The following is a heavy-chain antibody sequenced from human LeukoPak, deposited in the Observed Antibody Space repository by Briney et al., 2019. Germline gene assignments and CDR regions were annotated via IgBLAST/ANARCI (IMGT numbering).Heavy chain of an antibody. CDR2: IKQDGSEK. CDR1: GFTFITYW. CDR3: ARVYRSSSGYCFDF. Sequence: PGGPLRLSCAASGFTFITYWMTWVRQAPGKGLEWVANIKQDGSEKYYVDSVKGRFTVSRDNAKNSLYLQMNSLRAEDTAVYYCARVYRSSSGYCFDFWGQGTLVTVSS. V-gene: IGHV3-7*01. D-gene: IGHD6-13*01. J-gene: IGHJ4*02.